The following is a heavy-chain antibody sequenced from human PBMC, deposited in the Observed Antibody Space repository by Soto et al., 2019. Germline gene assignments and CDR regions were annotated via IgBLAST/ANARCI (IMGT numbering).Heavy chain of an antibody. CDR3: VVDTSGLLDY. V-gene: IGHV3-33*03. CDR2: IWYDGNKK. CDR1: GFTFSDHW. J-gene: IGHJ4*02. D-gene: IGHD3-22*01. Sequence: GGSLRLSCAASGFTFSDHWMHWVRQAPGKGLEWVAVIWYDGNKKYYGDSVRGRFTISRDNSKNTLYLEMNSLRAEDTAVYYCVVDTSGLLDYWGQGTQVTVSS.